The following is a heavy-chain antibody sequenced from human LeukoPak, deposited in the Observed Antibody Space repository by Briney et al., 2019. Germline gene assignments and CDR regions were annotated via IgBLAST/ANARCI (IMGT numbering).Heavy chain of an antibody. CDR1: GFSFTTYG. J-gene: IGHJ4*02. CDR2: IRYDGSNK. V-gene: IGHV3-30*02. D-gene: IGHD7-27*01. CDR3: AKAGLGIRGKFDY. Sequence: GGSLRLSCAASGFSFTTYGMHWVRQAPGKGLEWVAFIRYDGSNKYYADSVKGRFTISRDNSKNTLYLQMSSLRAEDTAVYYCAKAGLGIRGKFDYWGQGTLVTVSS.